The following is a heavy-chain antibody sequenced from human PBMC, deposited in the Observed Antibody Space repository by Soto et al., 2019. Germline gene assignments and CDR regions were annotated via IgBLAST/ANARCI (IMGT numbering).Heavy chain of an antibody. D-gene: IGHD6-6*01. CDR3: AHSRPPRLLDY. V-gene: IGHV2-5*02. CDR1: GFSLSTSGVG. J-gene: IGHJ4*02. CDR2: IYWDDDK. Sequence: QITLKESGPTLVKPTQTLTLTCTFSGFSLSTSGVGVGWIRQPPGKALEWLALIYWDDDKRYSPSLNSRLTIPKDTSKNHPVLTMTNRDPVDTATYYSAHSRPPRLLDYWGQGTLVTVSP.